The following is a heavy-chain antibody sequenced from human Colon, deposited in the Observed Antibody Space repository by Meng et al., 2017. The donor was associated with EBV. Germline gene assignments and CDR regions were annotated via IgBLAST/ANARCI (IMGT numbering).Heavy chain of an antibody. CDR1: GGSMSSGNYY. J-gene: IGHJ2*01. V-gene: IGHV4-30-4*01. CDR2: IHHSGSA. Sequence: QVQLQESGPGLVEPSHTLSLTCTVSGGSMSSGNYYWSWIRQPPGKGLEWIGYIHHSGSAYYNPSLKSRVIISVDTSKNQFSLRLNSVTAADTAVYYCASLYGDSSVWYLDIWGRGTLVTVAS. CDR3: ASLYGDSSVWYLDI. D-gene: IGHD4-17*01.